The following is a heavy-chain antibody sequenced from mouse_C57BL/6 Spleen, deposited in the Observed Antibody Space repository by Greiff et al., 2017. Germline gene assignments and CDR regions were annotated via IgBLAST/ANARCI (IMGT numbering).Heavy chain of an antibody. V-gene: IGHV1-4*01. D-gene: IGHD2-2*01. CDR3: AKPHYGYDVGFAY. CDR2: INPSSGYT. J-gene: IGHJ3*01. CDR1: GYTFTSYT. Sequence: VQLQQSGAELARPGASVKMSCKASGYTFTSYTMHWVKQRPGQGLEWIGYINPSSGYTKYNQKFKDKATLTADKSSSTAYMQLSSLTSADSAVYDCAKPHYGYDVGFAYWGQGTLVTVSA.